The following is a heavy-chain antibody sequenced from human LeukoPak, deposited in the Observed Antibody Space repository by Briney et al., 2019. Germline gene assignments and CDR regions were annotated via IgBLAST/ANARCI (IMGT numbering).Heavy chain of an antibody. D-gene: IGHD4-17*01. CDR1: GFTFSSYA. CDR2: ISGSGGST. CDR3: ARGLHDYGDYGGFDY. J-gene: IGHJ4*02. V-gene: IGHV3-23*01. Sequence: PGGSLRLSCAASGFTFSSYAMSWVRQAPGKGLEWVSAISGSGGSTYYADSVKGRFTISRDNSKNTLYLQMNSLRAEDTAVYYCARGLHDYGDYGGFDYWGQGTLVTVSS.